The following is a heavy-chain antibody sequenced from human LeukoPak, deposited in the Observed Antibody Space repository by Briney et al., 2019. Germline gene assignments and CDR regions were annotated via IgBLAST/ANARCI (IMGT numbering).Heavy chain of an antibody. J-gene: IGHJ4*02. CDR3: ASVTMVRGPHFDY. Sequence: GGSLGLSCAASGFTFSSYAMSWVRQAPGKGLEWVSGISGSGVNTYYADSVKGRFTISRDNSKNTVYLQMSSLRAEDTAVYYCASVTMVRGPHFDYWGQGTLVTVSS. CDR1: GFTFSSYA. CDR2: ISGSGVNT. D-gene: IGHD3-10*01. V-gene: IGHV3-23*01.